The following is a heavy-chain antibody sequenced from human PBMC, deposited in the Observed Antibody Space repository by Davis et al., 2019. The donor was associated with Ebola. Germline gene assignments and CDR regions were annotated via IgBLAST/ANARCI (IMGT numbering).Heavy chain of an antibody. CDR3: ARDSPYGAAWFDY. CDR2: IYYSGST. D-gene: IGHD4-17*01. Sequence: SETLSLTCAVYGGSSSSYYWSWIRQPPGKGLEWIGYIYYSGSTNYNPSLKSRVTISVDTSKNQFSLKLSSVTAADTAVYYCARDSPYGAAWFDYWGQGTLVTVSS. J-gene: IGHJ4*02. CDR1: GGSSSSYY. V-gene: IGHV4-59*01.